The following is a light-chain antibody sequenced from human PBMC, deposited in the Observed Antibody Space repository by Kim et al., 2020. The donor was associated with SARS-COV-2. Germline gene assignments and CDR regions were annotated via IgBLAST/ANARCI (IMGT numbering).Light chain of an antibody. CDR3: RADGSSSWV. CDR2: GDK. CDR1: SGSMGSKY. Sequence: GKTVTISCTRSSGSMGSKYGQWYQQRPGRAPTTVIDGDKQRPSGVPDRFSGSIDGSSDSATLSISGLKAEDEADYDGRADGSSSWVFGGGTQVTVL. J-gene: IGLJ3*02. V-gene: IGLV6-57*03.